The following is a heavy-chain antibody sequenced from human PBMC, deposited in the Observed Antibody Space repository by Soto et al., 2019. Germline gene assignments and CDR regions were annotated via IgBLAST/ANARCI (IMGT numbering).Heavy chain of an antibody. D-gene: IGHD2-2*01. J-gene: IGHJ5*02. V-gene: IGHV1-18*01. CDR3: ARGLVVVPAAMPGMWFDP. CDR2: ISAYNGNT. CDR1: GYTFTSYG. Sequence: QVQLVQSGAEVKKPGASVKVSCKASGYTFTSYGISWVRQAPGQGLEWMGWISAYNGNTNYAQKLQGRVTMTTDTSTSTAYMELRSLRADDTAVYYCARGLVVVPAAMPGMWFDPWGQGTLVTVSS.